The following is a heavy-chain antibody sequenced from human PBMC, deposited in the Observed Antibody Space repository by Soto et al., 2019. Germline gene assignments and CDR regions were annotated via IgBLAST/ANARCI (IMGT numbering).Heavy chain of an antibody. D-gene: IGHD6-19*01. Sequence: ASVKVSCKASGYTFTGYYMHWVRQAPGQGLEWMGWINPNSGGTNYAQKLQGWVTMTRDTSISTAYMELSRLRSDDTAVYYCARGQYSSGWTDVDYWGQGTLVTVSS. CDR2: INPNSGGT. J-gene: IGHJ4*02. V-gene: IGHV1-2*04. CDR3: ARGQYSSGWTDVDY. CDR1: GYTFTGYY.